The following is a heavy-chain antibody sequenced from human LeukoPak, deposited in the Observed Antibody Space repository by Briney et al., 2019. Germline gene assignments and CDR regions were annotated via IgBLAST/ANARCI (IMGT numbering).Heavy chain of an antibody. CDR2: ISAYNGNT. CDR3: ARGPYCSGGTCYSQYFDY. D-gene: IGHD2-15*01. V-gene: IGHV1-18*01. Sequence: ASVTVSCKASGYTFTSYGISWVRQAPGQALEWMGWISAYNGNTNYAQKLQGRVTMTTDTSTSTAYMELRSLRSDDTAVYYCARGPYCSGGTCYSQYFDYWGQGTLVTVSS. CDR1: GYTFTSYG. J-gene: IGHJ4*02.